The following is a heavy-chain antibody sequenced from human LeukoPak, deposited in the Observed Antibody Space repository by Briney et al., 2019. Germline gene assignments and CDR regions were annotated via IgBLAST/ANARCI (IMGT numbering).Heavy chain of an antibody. CDR1: GFTFSSYA. CDR3: ARARGSGSYPNWFDA. D-gene: IGHD3-10*01. CDR2: ISYDGSNK. Sequence: GGSLRLSCAASGFTFSSYAMHWVRQAPGKGLEWVAVISYDGSNKYYADSVKGRFTISRDNSKNTLYLQMNSLRAEDTAVYYCARARGSGSYPNWFDAWGQGTLVTVSS. V-gene: IGHV3-30*04. J-gene: IGHJ5*02.